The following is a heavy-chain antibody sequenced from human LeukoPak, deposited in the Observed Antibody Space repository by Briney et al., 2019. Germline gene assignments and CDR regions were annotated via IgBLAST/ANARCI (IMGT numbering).Heavy chain of an antibody. Sequence: ASVKVSCKASGYTFTSYDINWVRQATGQGLEWMGWMNPNSGNTGYAQKFQGRVTMTRNTSISTAYMELSSLRSEDTAVYYCARARPSDSSGYYYLVDYWGQGTLVTVSS. CDR2: MNPNSGNT. CDR1: GYTFTSYD. V-gene: IGHV1-8*01. CDR3: ARARPSDSSGYYYLVDY. J-gene: IGHJ4*02. D-gene: IGHD3-22*01.